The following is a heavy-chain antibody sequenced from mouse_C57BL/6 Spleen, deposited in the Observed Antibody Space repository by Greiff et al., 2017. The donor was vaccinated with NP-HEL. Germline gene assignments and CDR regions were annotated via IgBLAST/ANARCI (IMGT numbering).Heavy chain of an antibody. D-gene: IGHD2-3*01. CDR3: ARGSYDGYSSWFAY. CDR2: IDPSDSYT. CDR1: GYTFTSYW. Sequence: KLSCKASGYTFTSYWMQWVKQRPGQGLEWIGEIDPSDSYTNYNQKFKGKATLTVDTSSSTAYMQLSSLTSEDSAVYYCARGSYDGYSSWFAYWGQGTLVTVSA. V-gene: IGHV1-50*01. J-gene: IGHJ3*01.